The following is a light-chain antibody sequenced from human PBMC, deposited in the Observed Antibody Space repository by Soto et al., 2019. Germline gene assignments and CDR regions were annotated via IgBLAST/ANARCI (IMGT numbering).Light chain of an antibody. CDR1: SSNIGSNT. J-gene: IGLJ2*01. V-gene: IGLV1-44*01. CDR3: AAWDDSRGGVV. CDR2: SNN. Sequence: QSVLTQPPSASGTPGQRVTISCSGSSSNIGSNTVNWYQQLPGTAPKLLIYSNNQRPSGVPDRFSGSKSGTSASLAISGLQSEDEADYYCAAWDDSRGGVVFGGGTQLTVL.